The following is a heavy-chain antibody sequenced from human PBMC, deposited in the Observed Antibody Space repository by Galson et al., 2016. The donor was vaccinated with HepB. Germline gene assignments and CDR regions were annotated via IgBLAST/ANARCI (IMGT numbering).Heavy chain of an antibody. Sequence: SLRLSCAGSGFTFSRSGLNWVRQAPGKGLEWVSVIYSGGATSYADSVKGRFTMSRDTSNNTAFHQMNSLRTEDTAGYYCAKNLDSGWHFPFDYWGQGILVTVSS. V-gene: IGHV3-53*01. D-gene: IGHD3-22*01. CDR1: GFTFSRSG. CDR2: IYSGGAT. J-gene: IGHJ4*02. CDR3: AKNLDSGWHFPFDY.